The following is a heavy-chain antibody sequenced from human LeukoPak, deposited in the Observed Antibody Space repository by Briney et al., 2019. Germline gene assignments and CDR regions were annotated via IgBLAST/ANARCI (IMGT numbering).Heavy chain of an antibody. V-gene: IGHV4-31*03. CDR2: IYYSGST. CDR3: ARGPWYYFDY. J-gene: IGHJ4*02. Sequence: SETLSLTCTVSGGSISSGGYYWSWIRQHPGKGLERIGYIYYSGSTYYNPSLKSRVTISVDTSKNQFSLKLSSVTAADTAVYYCARGPWYYFDYWGQGTLVTVSS. CDR1: GGSISSGGYY.